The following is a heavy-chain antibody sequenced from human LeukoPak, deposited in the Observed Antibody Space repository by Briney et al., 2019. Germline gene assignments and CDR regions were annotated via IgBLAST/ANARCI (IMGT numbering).Heavy chain of an antibody. CDR3: ARVGSTSFYYYYGMDV. J-gene: IGHJ6*02. CDR1: GFTFSSYSM. D-gene: IGHD2-2*01. Sequence: GSLRLSCEASGFTFSSYSMNWVRQPPGKGLEWIGEIYDSGSTNYNPSLKSRVSISVDKSKNQFSLKLSSVTAADTAVYYCARVGSTSFYYYYGMDVWGQGTTVTVSS. CDR2: IYDSGST. V-gene: IGHV4-4*02.